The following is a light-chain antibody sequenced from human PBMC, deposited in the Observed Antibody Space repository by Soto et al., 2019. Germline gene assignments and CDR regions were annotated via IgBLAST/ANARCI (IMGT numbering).Light chain of an antibody. J-gene: IGLJ1*01. CDR3: SSYTRSISCV. CDR1: SSDVGGYNY. Sequence: QAALTQPASVSGSPGQSITISCTGTSSDVGGYNYVSWYQQHPGKAPKLMIYDVSNRPSGVSNRFSGSKSGNTASLTISGLQAEDEADYYCSSYTRSISCVCGTGTNVT. CDR2: DVS. V-gene: IGLV2-14*01.